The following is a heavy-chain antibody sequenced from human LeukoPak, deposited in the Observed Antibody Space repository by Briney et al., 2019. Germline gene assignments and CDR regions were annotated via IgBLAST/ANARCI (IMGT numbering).Heavy chain of an antibody. D-gene: IGHD3-22*01. J-gene: IGHJ4*02. CDR3: VRSSYYFDSSGYYMADY. CDR1: GFSFRSYW. CDR2: ISSDRNTT. Sequence: GGSQRLSCAASGFSFRSYWMHWVRQLPGKGLVWVSRISSDRNTTGYADSVKGRFTISRDNAKNTLFLQMNSLRAEDTAVYYCVRSSYYFDSSGYYMADYWGQGTLVTVSS. V-gene: IGHV3-74*01.